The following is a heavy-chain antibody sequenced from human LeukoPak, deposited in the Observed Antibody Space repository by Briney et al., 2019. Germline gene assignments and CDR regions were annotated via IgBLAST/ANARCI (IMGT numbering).Heavy chain of an antibody. CDR3: ARGGSLNPFDV. CDR1: GYTFTTNY. Sequence: ASVKVSCTASGYTFTTNYIHWVRQAPGQGLEWMGIINPSGGSTSYAQKFEGRVTMTRDTSTSTVYMELNSLLSEDTAVFYCARGGSLNPFDVWGQGTMLTVSS. J-gene: IGHJ3*01. D-gene: IGHD3-10*01. V-gene: IGHV1-46*01. CDR2: INPSGGST.